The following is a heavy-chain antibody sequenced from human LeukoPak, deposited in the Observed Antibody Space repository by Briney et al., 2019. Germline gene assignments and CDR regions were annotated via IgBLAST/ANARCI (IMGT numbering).Heavy chain of an antibody. V-gene: IGHV3-30*04. CDR2: ISYDGSNK. CDR3: ARVEVVVVVAALFDASDI. CDR1: GFTFSSYA. D-gene: IGHD2-15*01. J-gene: IGHJ3*02. Sequence: GRSLRLSCAASGFTFSSYAMHWVRQAPGKGLEWVAVISYDGSNKYYADSVKGRFTISRYNSKNTLYLQMNSLRAEDTAVYYCARVEVVVVVAALFDASDIWGQGTIVTVSS.